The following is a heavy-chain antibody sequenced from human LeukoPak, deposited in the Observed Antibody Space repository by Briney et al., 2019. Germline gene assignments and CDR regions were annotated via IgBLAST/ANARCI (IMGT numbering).Heavy chain of an antibody. CDR2: INTDGTVT. Sequence: GGSLRLSCAASGFTFSKYWMLWVRQAPGKGLESVSRINTDGTVTTYADSAKGRFTVSRDNADNTMFLQMNSVRDEDTAVYYCATKQWLAPPPDSWGQGTPVTVSS. CDR1: GFTFSKYW. J-gene: IGHJ4*02. D-gene: IGHD6-19*01. V-gene: IGHV3-74*01. CDR3: ATKQWLAPPPDS.